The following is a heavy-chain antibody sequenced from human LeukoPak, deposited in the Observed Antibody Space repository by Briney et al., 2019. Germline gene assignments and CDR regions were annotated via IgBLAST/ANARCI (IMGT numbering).Heavy chain of an antibody. V-gene: IGHV1-18*01. D-gene: IGHD2-15*01. Sequence: ASVKVSCKASGYTFTSYGISWVRQAPGQGLEWMGWISAYNGNTNYAQKLQGRVTMTTDTSTSTAYMELRSLRSDHTAVYYCARDDIVVVVAATEVLNYYYYYGMDVWGQGTTVTVSS. CDR1: GYTFTSYG. J-gene: IGHJ6*02. CDR2: ISAYNGNT. CDR3: ARDDIVVVVAATEVLNYYYYYGMDV.